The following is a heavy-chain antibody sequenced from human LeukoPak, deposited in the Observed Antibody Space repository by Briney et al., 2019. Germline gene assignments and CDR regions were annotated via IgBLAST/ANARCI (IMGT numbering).Heavy chain of an antibody. CDR1: GFIFSDYY. J-gene: IGHJ3*01. CDR2: LSTSGDIM. D-gene: IGHD4-23*01. V-gene: IGHV3-11*01. CDR3: ARGHYGGNPADAFDV. Sequence: GGSLRLSCAASGFIFSDYYMSWIRQAPGKGLEWVSYLSTSGDIMYSAGSVKGRFTISRDNAKNSLYLEMDSLRAEDTAVYYCARGHYGGNPADAFDVWGQGTMVTVS.